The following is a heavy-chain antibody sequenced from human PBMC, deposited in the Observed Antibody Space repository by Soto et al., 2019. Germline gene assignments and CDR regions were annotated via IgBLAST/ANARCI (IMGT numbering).Heavy chain of an antibody. V-gene: IGHV4-30-2*01. J-gene: IGHJ4*02. CDR3: ARGETHDVLTGYYFDC. Sequence: SETLSLTCAVSGGSISSGGYSWSWIRQPPGKGLEWIGYIYHSGSTYYNPSLKSRVTISVDRYKNQFSLKLSSVTAADTDVYYCARGETHDVLTGYYFDCWGQGTLVTVSS. CDR1: GGSISSGGYS. CDR2: IYHSGST. D-gene: IGHD3-9*01.